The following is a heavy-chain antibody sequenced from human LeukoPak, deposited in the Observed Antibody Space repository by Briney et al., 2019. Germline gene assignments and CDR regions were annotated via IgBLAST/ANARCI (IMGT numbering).Heavy chain of an antibody. CDR1: GFTFSNYW. V-gene: IGHV3-7*01. J-gene: IGHJ4*02. CDR2: IKHDGSEK. CDR3: ARGGSSWYYFDY. D-gene: IGHD6-13*01. Sequence: GGSLRLSCAASGFTFSNYWMSWVRQAPGKGLEWVANIKHDGSEKYYVDSVKGRFTISRDNAKNSLYLQMNSLRAEDTAVYYCARGGSSWYYFDYWGQGTLVTVSS.